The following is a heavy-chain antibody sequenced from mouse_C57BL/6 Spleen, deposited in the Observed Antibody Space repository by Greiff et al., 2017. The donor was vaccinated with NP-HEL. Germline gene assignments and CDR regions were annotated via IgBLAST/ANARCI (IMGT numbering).Heavy chain of an antibody. Sequence: VQLQESGAELVKPGASVKLSCKASGYTFTEYTIHWVKQRSGQGLEWIGWFYPGSGSIKYNEKFKDTATLTADKSSSTVYMELIRLTSEDAAVYFCARHERDGYGFAYWGQGTLVTVSA. CDR3: ARHERDGYGFAY. D-gene: IGHD2-2*01. CDR1: GYTFTEYT. J-gene: IGHJ3*01. V-gene: IGHV1-62-2*01. CDR2: FYPGSGSI.